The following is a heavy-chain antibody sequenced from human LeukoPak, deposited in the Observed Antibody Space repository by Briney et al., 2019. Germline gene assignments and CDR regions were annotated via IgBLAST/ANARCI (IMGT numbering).Heavy chain of an antibody. J-gene: IGHJ4*02. CDR3: ARAWATDYFDY. CDR2: IYHSGIT. V-gene: IGHV4-59*01. Sequence: PSETLSLTCTVSGGSISSYYWSWSRQPPGKGVEWIGDIYHSGITNYNPSLKSRVTMSVDTSKNQVSLKLSSVSAADTAVYYCARAWATDYFDYWGQGTLVTVSS. CDR1: GGSISSYY.